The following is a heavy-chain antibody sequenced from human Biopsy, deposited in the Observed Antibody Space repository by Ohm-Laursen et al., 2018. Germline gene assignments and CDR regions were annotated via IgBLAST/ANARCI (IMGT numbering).Heavy chain of an antibody. CDR1: GYTFTGHS. J-gene: IGHJ3*01. Sequence: ASVKVSCKASGYTFTGHSCHWVRQAPGQRLEWVGRIDPNSDDTKYAQKFQGRIAMTTDTSITTAYLEVSGLTSDDAAVYFCARASAYGVFDVWGQGTIVTVSS. V-gene: IGHV1-2*06. D-gene: IGHD4/OR15-4a*01. CDR2: IDPNSDDT. CDR3: ARASAYGVFDV.